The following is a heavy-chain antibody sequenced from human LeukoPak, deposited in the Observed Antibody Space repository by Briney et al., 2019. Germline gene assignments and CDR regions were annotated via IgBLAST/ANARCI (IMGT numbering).Heavy chain of an antibody. CDR1: GGSISSYY. CDR3: ARTWKPVPLDY. Sequence: SETLSLTCTVSGGSISSYYWSWTRQPAGKGLEWIGRIYISGSTKYNPSLKSRVTMSVDTSKNQFSLNLSSVTAADTAVYYCARTWKPVPLDYWGQGTLVTVSS. CDR2: IYISGST. J-gene: IGHJ4*02. V-gene: IGHV4-4*07. D-gene: IGHD1-14*01.